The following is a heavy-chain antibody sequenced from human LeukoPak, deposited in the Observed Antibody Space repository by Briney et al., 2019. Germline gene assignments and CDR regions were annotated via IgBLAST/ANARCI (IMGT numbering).Heavy chain of an antibody. Sequence: GSLRLSCAASGFTVNSNYMSWVRQAPGKGLEWVSVIYSGGSTYYADSVKGRFTISRDNSKNTLYLQMNSLIAEDTAVYYCARGTGYYDFWSGYTAYYFDYWGQGTLVTVSS. CDR1: GFTVNSNY. CDR3: ARGTGYYDFWSGYTAYYFDY. V-gene: IGHV3-53*01. D-gene: IGHD3-3*01. J-gene: IGHJ4*02. CDR2: IYSGGST.